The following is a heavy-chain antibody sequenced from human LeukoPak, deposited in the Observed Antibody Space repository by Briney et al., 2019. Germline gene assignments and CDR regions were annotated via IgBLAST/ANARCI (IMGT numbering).Heavy chain of an antibody. Sequence: GGSLRLSWAASGFTSNDCWLTWVRQAPGKGLEWVANIKEDGSVEYYVDSVKGRFAISRDNAKQSLYLQMNSLRAEDTAVYYCARGVPYDSWSGPHYSDYWGQGTLVTVSS. V-gene: IGHV3-7*01. CDR2: IKEDGSVE. D-gene: IGHD3-3*01. CDR3: ARGVPYDSWSGPHYSDY. CDR1: GFTSNDCW. J-gene: IGHJ4*02.